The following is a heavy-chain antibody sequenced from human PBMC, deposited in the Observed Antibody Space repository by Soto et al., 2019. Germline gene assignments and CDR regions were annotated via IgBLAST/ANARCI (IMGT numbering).Heavy chain of an antibody. CDR1: GFTFSSYW. D-gene: IGHD6-13*01. CDR2: IKQDGSEK. Sequence: GGSLRLSCAASGFTFSSYWMSWVRQAPGKGLEWVANIKQDGSEKYYVDSVKGRFTISRDNAKNSLYLQMNSLRAEDTAVYYCARALRPGYSSSWYPPRGLYFDYWGQGTMVTVSS. J-gene: IGHJ4*02. V-gene: IGHV3-7*05. CDR3: ARALRPGYSSSWYPPRGLYFDY.